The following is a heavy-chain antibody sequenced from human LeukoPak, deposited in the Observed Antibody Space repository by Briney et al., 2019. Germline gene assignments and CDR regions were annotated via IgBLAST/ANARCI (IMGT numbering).Heavy chain of an antibody. V-gene: IGHV4-4*07. CDR3: ATEQVSASAWGFDY. J-gene: IGHJ4*02. D-gene: IGHD5/OR15-5a*01. CDR1: GGSISSYL. CDR2: IHTSGAT. Sequence: QASETLSLTCADSGGSISSYLWSWIRQSAGKRLEWLGRIHTSGATTYSPSLQSRLTMSVDTSKSQVSLRLTSVTAADTAVYYCATEQVSASAWGFDYWGQGSLVTVSS.